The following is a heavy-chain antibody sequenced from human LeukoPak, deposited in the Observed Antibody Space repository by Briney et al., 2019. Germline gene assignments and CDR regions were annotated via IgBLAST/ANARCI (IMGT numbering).Heavy chain of an antibody. CDR3: AREKELLWFGELSPPYNWFDP. CDR2: IIPIFGTA. D-gene: IGHD3-10*01. CDR1: GGTFSSYA. J-gene: IGHJ5*02. Sequence: SVKVSCKASGGTFSSYAISWVRQAPGQGLEWMGGIIPIFGTANYAQKFQGRVTITTDESTSTAYMELSSLRSEDTAVYYCAREKELLWFGELSPPYNWFDPWGQGTLVTVSS. V-gene: IGHV1-69*05.